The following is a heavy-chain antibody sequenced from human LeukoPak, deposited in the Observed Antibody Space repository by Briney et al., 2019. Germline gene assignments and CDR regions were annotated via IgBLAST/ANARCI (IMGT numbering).Heavy chain of an antibody. CDR3: ARPRFPYYRLSGADYYYMDV. CDR2: IIPIFGSA. J-gene: IGHJ6*03. CDR1: GGTFSSYA. D-gene: IGHD3-10*01. V-gene: IGHV1-69*06. Sequence: ASVTVSCMPSGGTFSSYAISWVRQAPGQGLESMGGIIPIFGSAHFAQKFQRSVTITADKSTSTAYMELSSLRSEHTAVYYCARPRFPYYRLSGADYYYMDVWGKGTTVTVSS.